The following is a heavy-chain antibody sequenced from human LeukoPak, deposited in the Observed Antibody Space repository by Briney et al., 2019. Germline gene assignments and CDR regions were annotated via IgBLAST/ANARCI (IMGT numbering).Heavy chain of an antibody. V-gene: IGHV1-18*01. Sequence: ASVKVSCKASGYTFTSYGISWVRQAPGQGLEWMGWISAYNGNTNYAQKLQGRVTMTTDTSTSTAYMELRSLRSDDTAVYYCARASKGYCSSTSCYTENWFDPWGQGTLVTVSS. J-gene: IGHJ5*02. CDR2: ISAYNGNT. CDR3: ARASKGYCSSTSCYTENWFDP. D-gene: IGHD2-2*02. CDR1: GYTFTSYG.